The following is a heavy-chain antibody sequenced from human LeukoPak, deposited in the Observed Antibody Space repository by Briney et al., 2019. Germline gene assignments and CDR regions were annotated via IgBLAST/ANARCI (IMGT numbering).Heavy chain of an antibody. V-gene: IGHV1-8*01. D-gene: IGHD3-9*01. Sequence: ASVKVSCKASGYTFTSYDIHWVRQATGQGLEWMGWMNPNSGNTGYAQKFQGRVTMTRNTSISTAYMELSSLRSEDTAVYYCARAPTYYDILTGGYYYYGMDVWGQGTTVTVSS. J-gene: IGHJ6*02. CDR1: GYTFTSYD. CDR3: ARAPTYYDILTGGYYYYGMDV. CDR2: MNPNSGNT.